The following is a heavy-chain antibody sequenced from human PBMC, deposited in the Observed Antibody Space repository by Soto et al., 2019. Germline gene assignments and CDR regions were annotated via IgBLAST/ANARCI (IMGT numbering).Heavy chain of an antibody. V-gene: IGHV1-2*04. CDR2: INPNSGGT. J-gene: IGHJ6*03. Sequence: QVQLVQSGAEVKKPGASVKVSCKASGYTFTGYYMHWVRQAPGQGLEWMGWINPNSGGTNYAQKFQGWVTMTRDTSFSTAYMELSRLRSDDTAVYYCARMYSSSRGGYYYYMDVWGKGTTVTVSS. CDR3: ARMYSSSRGGYYYYMDV. D-gene: IGHD6-6*01. CDR1: GYTFTGYY.